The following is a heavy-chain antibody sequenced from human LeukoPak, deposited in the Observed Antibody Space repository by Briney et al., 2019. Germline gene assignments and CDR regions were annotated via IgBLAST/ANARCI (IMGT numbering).Heavy chain of an antibody. J-gene: IGHJ4*02. D-gene: IGHD1-26*01. CDR2: IDGSSSHI. V-gene: IGHV3-21*01. CDR1: GFSFSNYA. Sequence: GGSLRLSCAASGFSFSNYAMNWVRQAPGKGLEWVSSIDGSSSHIYYADSVKGRFTISRDNTKSSLHLQMNSLRAEDMAVYYCAKSLYSGSYWGQGTLVTVSS. CDR3: AKSLYSGSY.